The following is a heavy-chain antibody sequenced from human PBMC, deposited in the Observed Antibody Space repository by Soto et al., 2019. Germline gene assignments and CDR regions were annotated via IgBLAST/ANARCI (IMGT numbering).Heavy chain of an antibody. CDR3: ATGQDCSGGSCFDFDY. CDR2: ISYSGSYT. V-gene: IGHV3-11*06. J-gene: IGHJ4*02. D-gene: IGHD2-15*01. Sequence: QVQLVESGGGLVKPGGSLRLSCAASELIFSDYYMNWIRQAPGKGLEWVAVISYSGSYTNYADSVKGRFSVSRDNTKSSLYLQMNSRRVEDTALYYCATGQDCSGGSCFDFDYWGQGTRVTVSS. CDR1: ELIFSDYY.